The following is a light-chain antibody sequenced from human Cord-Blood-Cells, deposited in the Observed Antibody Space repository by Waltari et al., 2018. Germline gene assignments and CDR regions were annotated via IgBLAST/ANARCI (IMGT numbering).Light chain of an antibody. CDR3: QQRSNWPWT. J-gene: IGKJ1*01. V-gene: IGKV3-11*01. CDR2: DAS. CDR1: QSVSSY. Sequence: EIVLTHSPATLSLSPGDRATLSCRASQSVSSYLAWYQQKPGQAPRLLIYDASNRATGIPARFSGSGSGTDFTLTISSLEPEDFAVYYCQQRSNWPWTFGQGTKVEIK.